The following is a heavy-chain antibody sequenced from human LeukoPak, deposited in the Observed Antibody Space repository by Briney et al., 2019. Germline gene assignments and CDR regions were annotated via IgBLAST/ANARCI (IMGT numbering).Heavy chain of an antibody. CDR3: ARDYYYDSGRDAFDI. CDR2: ISAYNGNT. J-gene: IGHJ3*02. D-gene: IGHD3-22*01. V-gene: IGHV1-18*01. CDR1: GYTFTNYG. Sequence: ASVKVSCKASGYTFTNYGVSWMRQAPGQGLEWMGWISAYNGNTNYAQILQGRVTLTTDTSTTTAYMELRSLRSDDTAVYYCARDYYYDSGRDAFDIWGQGTMVTVSS.